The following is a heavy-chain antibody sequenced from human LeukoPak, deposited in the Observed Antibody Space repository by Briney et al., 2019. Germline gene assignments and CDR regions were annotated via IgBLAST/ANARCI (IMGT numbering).Heavy chain of an antibody. CDR3: ARDNYDSSGYYFD. CDR1: GFTVSSNY. CDR2: IYSGGST. D-gene: IGHD3-22*01. Sequence: QPGGSLRLSCAASGFTVSSNYMSWVRQAPGKGLEWVSVIYSGGSTYYADSVKGRFTISRDNSKNTLYLQMNSLRAEDTAVYYCARDNYDSSGYYFDWGQGTLVTVSS. V-gene: IGHV3-66*01. J-gene: IGHJ4*02.